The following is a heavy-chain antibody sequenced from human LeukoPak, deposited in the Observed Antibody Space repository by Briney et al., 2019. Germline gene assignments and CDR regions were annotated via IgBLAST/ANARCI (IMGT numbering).Heavy chain of an antibody. J-gene: IGHJ4*02. CDR3: AKDETVTHPEYYFDF. CDR2: ISGSGGST. V-gene: IGHV3-23*01. D-gene: IGHD4-17*01. CDR1: GFTFSSFV. Sequence: GGSLRLSCAASGFTFSSFVFHWVRQAPGKGLEWVSAISGSGGSTYYADSVKGRFTISRDNSKNTLYLQMNSLRAEDTAVYYCAKDETVTHPEYYFDFWGQGTLVTVSS.